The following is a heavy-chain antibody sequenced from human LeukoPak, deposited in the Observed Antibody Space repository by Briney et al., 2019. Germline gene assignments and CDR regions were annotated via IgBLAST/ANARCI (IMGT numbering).Heavy chain of an antibody. V-gene: IGHV1-69*05. CDR1: GGTFSSYA. CDR2: IIPIFGTA. D-gene: IGHD3-3*01. J-gene: IGHJ6*03. CDR3: ARAGAQDFWSGYYGYYMDV. Sequence: SVKVSCKASGGTFSSYAISWVRQAPGQGLEWMGGIIPIFGTANYAQKFQGRVTITTDESTSTAYMELSSLRSEDTAVCYCARAGAQDFWSGYYGYYMDVWGKGTTVTVSS.